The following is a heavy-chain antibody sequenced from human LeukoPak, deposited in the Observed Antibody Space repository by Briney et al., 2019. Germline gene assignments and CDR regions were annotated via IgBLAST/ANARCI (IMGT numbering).Heavy chain of an antibody. V-gene: IGHV1-2*02. D-gene: IGHD2-2*01. CDR3: ARGPREYCSSTSCPLGGY. J-gene: IGHJ4*02. Sequence: ASVKVSCKASGYTFTGYYMHWVRQAPGQGLEWMGWINPNSGGTNYAQKFQGRVTITRDTSISTAYMELSRLRSDDTAVYYCARGPREYCSSTSCPLGGYWGQGTLVTVSS. CDR1: GYTFTGYY. CDR2: INPNSGGT.